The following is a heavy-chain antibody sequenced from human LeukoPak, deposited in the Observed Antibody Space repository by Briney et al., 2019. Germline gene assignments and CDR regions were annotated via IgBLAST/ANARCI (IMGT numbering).Heavy chain of an antibody. CDR1: GDSTSSNLW. CDR3: ARGGGVGYYYYYMDV. D-gene: IGHD1-26*01. J-gene: IGHJ6*03. CDR2: YHHSGSI. Sequence: KPSEPLSLTCVVSGDSTSSNLWWTWVRQPPGKGLEGIAEYHHSGSINYNLSLRSRDTISVDTSKIQFSLKQSPVTAADTAVYYCARGGGVGYYYYYMDVWGKGTTVTISS. V-gene: IGHV4-4*02.